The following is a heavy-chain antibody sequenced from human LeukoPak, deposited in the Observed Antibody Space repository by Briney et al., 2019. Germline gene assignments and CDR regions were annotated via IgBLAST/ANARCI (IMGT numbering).Heavy chain of an antibody. D-gene: IGHD3-22*01. Sequence: TLSLTCTVSGGSISSGDYYWSWIRQPPGKGLEWIGYIYYSGSTYYNPSLKSRVTISVDTSKNQFSLKLSSVTAADTAVYYCARERYYYDSSGYYGINWFDPWGQGTLVTVSS. J-gene: IGHJ5*02. CDR1: GGSISSGDYY. CDR3: ARERYYYDSSGYYGINWFDP. CDR2: IYYSGST. V-gene: IGHV4-30-4*01.